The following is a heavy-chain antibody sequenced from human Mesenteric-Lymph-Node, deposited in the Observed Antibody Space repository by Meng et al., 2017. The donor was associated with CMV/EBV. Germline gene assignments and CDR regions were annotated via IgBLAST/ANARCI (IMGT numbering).Heavy chain of an antibody. CDR2: IWYDGSNK. D-gene: IGHD3-16*01. CDR1: GFTFNNYV. CDR3: AKDYACDY. V-gene: IGHV3-33*06. Sequence: GESLKISCAASGFTFNNYVIHWVRQAPGKGLEWVAVIWYDGSNKYYADSVKGRFTISRDNSKNTVYLQMNSLRAEDTAVYYCAKDYACDYWGQGTLVTVSS. J-gene: IGHJ4*02.